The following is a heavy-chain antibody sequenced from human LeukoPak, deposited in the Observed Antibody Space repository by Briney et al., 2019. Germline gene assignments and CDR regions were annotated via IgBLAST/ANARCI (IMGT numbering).Heavy chain of an antibody. CDR3: ARSPYYYGSGSYTGYYYYYYMDV. Sequence: SETLSLTCTVSGYSISSGFYWGWIRQPPGRGLEWIGSIYYSGSTYYNPSLKSRVTISVDTSKNQFSLKLSSVTAADTAVYYCARSPYYYGSGSYTGYYYYYYMDVWGKGTTVTVSS. V-gene: IGHV4-38-2*02. CDR2: IYYSGST. J-gene: IGHJ6*03. D-gene: IGHD3-10*01. CDR1: GYSISSGFY.